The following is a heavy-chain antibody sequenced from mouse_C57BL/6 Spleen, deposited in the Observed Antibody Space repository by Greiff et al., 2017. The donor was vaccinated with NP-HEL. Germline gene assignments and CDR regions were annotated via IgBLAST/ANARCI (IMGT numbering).Heavy chain of an antibody. J-gene: IGHJ1*03. CDR1: GYTFTSYW. Sequence: QVQLQQPGAELVKPGASVKLSCKASGYTFTSYWMHWVKQRPGQGLEWIGMIHPNSGSTNYNEKFKSKATLTVDKSSSTAYMQLSSLTSEDSAVYYGARPFYDYDPYWYFDVWGTGTTVTVSS. V-gene: IGHV1-64*01. CDR2: IHPNSGST. CDR3: ARPFYDYDPYWYFDV. D-gene: IGHD2-4*01.